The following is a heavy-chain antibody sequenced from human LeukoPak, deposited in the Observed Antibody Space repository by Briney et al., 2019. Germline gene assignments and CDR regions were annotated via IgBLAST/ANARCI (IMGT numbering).Heavy chain of an antibody. Sequence: SETLSLTCTVSGGSISSYYWSWIRQPPGKGLEWIGYIYYSGSTNYNPSLKSRVTISVDTSKNQFSLKLSSVTAADTAVYYCARAGADFWSGSDRVHFDYWGQGTLVTVSS. V-gene: IGHV4-59*01. CDR3: ARAGADFWSGSDRVHFDY. J-gene: IGHJ4*02. D-gene: IGHD3-3*01. CDR1: GGSISSYY. CDR2: IYYSGST.